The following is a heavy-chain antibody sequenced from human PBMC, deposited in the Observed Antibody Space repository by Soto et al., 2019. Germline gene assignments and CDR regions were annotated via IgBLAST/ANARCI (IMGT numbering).Heavy chain of an antibody. V-gene: IGHV4-4*07. J-gene: IGHJ6*02. CDR3: ARGTVAGVDYGIDX. CDR2: IYTSGGT. D-gene: IGHD6-19*01. Sequence: SETLSLTCTVSGGSISTYYWSWIRQPAGKALEWILRIYTSGGTNYKPSLKSRVTMSGDKSKKQFTLKMSSVTAADTAVYYCARGTVAGVDYGIDXWGQWTTVTVS. CDR1: GGSISTYY.